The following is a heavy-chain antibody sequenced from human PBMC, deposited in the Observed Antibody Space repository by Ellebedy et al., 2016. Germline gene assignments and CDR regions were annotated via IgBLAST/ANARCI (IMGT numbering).Heavy chain of an antibody. J-gene: IGHJ4*02. CDR1: GFTFSSYW. CDR3: ARTQFTSGGSCYSL. Sequence: GESLKISCAASGFTFSSYWMHWVRQAPGKGLVWVSRINSDGSSTSYADSVKGRFTISRDNAKNTLYLQMNSLRAEDTAVYYCARTQFTSGGSCYSLWGQGTLVTVSS. V-gene: IGHV3-74*01. D-gene: IGHD2-15*01. CDR2: INSDGSST.